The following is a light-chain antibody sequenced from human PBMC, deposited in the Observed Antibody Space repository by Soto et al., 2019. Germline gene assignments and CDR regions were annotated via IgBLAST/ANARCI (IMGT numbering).Light chain of an antibody. V-gene: IGLV2-14*01. CDR2: DVS. J-gene: IGLJ1*01. CDR1: SSDVGGYNY. Sequence: QSALTQPASVSGSPGQSITISCTGTSSDVGGYNYVSWYQQHPGKAPKLMIYDVSNRPSGVSNHFSGSKSGNTASLTISGLQAEDEADYYCSSYTSSSLPYVFGTGTKLTVL. CDR3: SSYTSSSLPYV.